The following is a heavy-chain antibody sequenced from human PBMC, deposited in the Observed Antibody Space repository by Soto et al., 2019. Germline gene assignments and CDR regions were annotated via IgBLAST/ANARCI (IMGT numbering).Heavy chain of an antibody. Sequence: PGVSLRLSCAASGFTFSNAWMSWVRQAPGKGLEWVGRIKSKTDGGTTDYAAPVKGRFTISRDDSKNTLYLQMNSLKTEDTAVYYCTTDLSYYSNYVYWGQGTLVNVSS. D-gene: IGHD4-4*01. V-gene: IGHV3-15*01. CDR2: IKSKTDGGTT. J-gene: IGHJ4*02. CDR3: TTDLSYYSNYVY. CDR1: GFTFSNAW.